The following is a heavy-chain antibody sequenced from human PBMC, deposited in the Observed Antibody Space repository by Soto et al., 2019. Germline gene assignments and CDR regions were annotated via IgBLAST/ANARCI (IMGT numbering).Heavy chain of an antibody. J-gene: IGHJ4*02. D-gene: IGHD3-16*01. Sequence: EVQLVESGGGLVQPGGSLRLSCVASGFTFSNYNMDWVRQAPGKGLEWVSYISSSSSIIYEADSVKGRFTISRDNAKSSLYLQINSLRVEDTAVYYCARDNGYGGAVDCWGQGTLVTVSS. CDR1: GFTFSNYN. CDR3: ARDNGYGGAVDC. CDR2: ISSSSSII. V-gene: IGHV3-48*01.